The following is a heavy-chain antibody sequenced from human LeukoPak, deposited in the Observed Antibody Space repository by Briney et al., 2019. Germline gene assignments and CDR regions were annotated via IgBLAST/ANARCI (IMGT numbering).Heavy chain of an antibody. J-gene: IGHJ4*02. D-gene: IGHD1-26*01. CDR2: IYYSGTT. Sequence: SETLSLTCTVSGGSISSYYWNWIRQPPGKGLEWIGYIYYSGTTNYNPSLKSRVSMSVDTSKNHFSLKLSSVTAADTAVYYCARVRDREGAFDYWGQGTLVTVSS. V-gene: IGHV4-59*01. CDR1: GGSISSYY. CDR3: ARVRDREGAFDY.